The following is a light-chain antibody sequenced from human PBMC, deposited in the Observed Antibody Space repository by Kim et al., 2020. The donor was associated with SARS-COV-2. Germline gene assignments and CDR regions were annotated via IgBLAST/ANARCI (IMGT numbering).Light chain of an antibody. J-gene: IGLJ3*02. Sequence: SVSPGQTASITCSGDKLGDKYACWYQQKPGQSPVLVIYQDSKRPSGIPERFSGSNSGNTATLTISGTQAMDEADYYCQAWDGTWVFGGGTQLTVL. CDR3: QAWDGTWV. CDR2: QDS. CDR1: KLGDKY. V-gene: IGLV3-1*01.